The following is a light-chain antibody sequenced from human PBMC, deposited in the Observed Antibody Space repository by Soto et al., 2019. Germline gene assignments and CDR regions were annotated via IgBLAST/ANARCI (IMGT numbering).Light chain of an antibody. V-gene: IGLV2-14*01. CDR3: TSYTSSSKWV. J-gene: IGLJ3*02. Sequence: QSALTQPASVSGSPGQSITISCTGTSSDVGGYDYVSWYQQHPGKAPKVIIYDVSDRPSGVSNRFSGSKSDNTAYLTISGLQAEDEADYYCTSYTSSSKWVFGGWTKFTIL. CDR2: DVS. CDR1: SSDVGGYDY.